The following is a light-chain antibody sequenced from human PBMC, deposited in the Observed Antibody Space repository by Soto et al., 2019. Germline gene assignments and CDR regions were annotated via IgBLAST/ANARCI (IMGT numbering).Light chain of an antibody. CDR3: QQRNIWPPVT. J-gene: IGKJ5*01. CDR2: GAS. V-gene: IGKV3-15*01. CDR1: QSVSSN. Sequence: IGMTQSPATLSVSPGERATLSCRASQSVSSNLAWYQQKPGQAPRLLIYGASTRATGIPARFSGSGSGTDFTLTISCLQSEDSAIYYCQQRNIWPPVTFGQGTRLEIK.